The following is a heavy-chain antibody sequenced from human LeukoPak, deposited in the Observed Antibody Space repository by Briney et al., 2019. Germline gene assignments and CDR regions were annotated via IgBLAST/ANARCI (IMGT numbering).Heavy chain of an antibody. D-gene: IGHD3-22*01. Sequence: EASVKVSCKASGYTFTSYAMHWERQAPGQRLEWMGWINAGNGNTKYSQKFQGRVTITRDTSASTAYMELSSLRSEDTAVYYCAREDSSGYREDYWGQGTLVTVSS. J-gene: IGHJ4*02. V-gene: IGHV1-3*01. CDR2: INAGNGNT. CDR3: AREDSSGYREDY. CDR1: GYTFTSYA.